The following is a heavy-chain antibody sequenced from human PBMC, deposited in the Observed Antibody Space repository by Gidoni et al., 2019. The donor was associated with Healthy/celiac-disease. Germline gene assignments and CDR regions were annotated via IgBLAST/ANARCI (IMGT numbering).Heavy chain of an antibody. V-gene: IGHV3-66*02. J-gene: IGHJ6*03. CDR3: ARDRDEVYYYYMDV. Sequence: EVQLVESGGGLVQPGGSLRLSWSASGVTVSSNYMSWVRPAPGKGLEWVSVSYSGGITYYADAVKGRFTISRDNSKNTLYLQMNSLRAEDTAVYYWARDRDEVYYYYMDVWGKGTTVTVSS. CDR2: SYSGGIT. CDR1: GVTVSSNY. D-gene: IGHD3-22*01.